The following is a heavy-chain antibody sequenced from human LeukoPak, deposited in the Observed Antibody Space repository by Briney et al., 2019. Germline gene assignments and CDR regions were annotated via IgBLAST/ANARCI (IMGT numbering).Heavy chain of an antibody. D-gene: IGHD6-13*01. V-gene: IGHV4-34*01. Sequence: SETLSLTCAVYGGSFSVYYWSWIRQPPGKGLEWIGEIDHSGSTNYNPSLKSRVTISVDTSKNQFSLKLSSVTAADTAVYYCARVKGSSSWRNHEPKYYFDYWGQGTLVTVSS. CDR1: GGSFSVYY. CDR3: ARVKGSSSWRNHEPKYYFDY. CDR2: IDHSGST. J-gene: IGHJ4*02.